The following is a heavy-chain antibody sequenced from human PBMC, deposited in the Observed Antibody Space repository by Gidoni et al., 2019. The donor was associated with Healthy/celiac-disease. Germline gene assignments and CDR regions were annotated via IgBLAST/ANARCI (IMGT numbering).Heavy chain of an antibody. CDR2: IYPGDSDT. V-gene: IGHV5-51*01. CDR1: EYSLTSYW. D-gene: IGHD3-10*01. CDR3: ARPALWFRELFFDY. Sequence: EVQLVQSGAAVKKRGKSLKISCKGSEYSLTSYWIGWVRQMPGKGLEWMGIIYPGDSDTRYSPSFQGQVTISADKSISTAYLQWSSLKASDTAMYYCARPALWFRELFFDYWGQGTLVTVSS. J-gene: IGHJ4*02.